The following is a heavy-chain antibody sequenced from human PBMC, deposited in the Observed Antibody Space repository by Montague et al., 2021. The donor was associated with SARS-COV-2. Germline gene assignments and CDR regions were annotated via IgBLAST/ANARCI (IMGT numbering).Heavy chain of an antibody. CDR3: ASRPGEPYYYDY. Sequence: RSLSLAVSGFTLRSYGMTWVRQAPGKGLEWVSAISGSGSSTYYPDSVKGRFTISRDRSRNTLYLQMNSLRVEDTAVYYCASRPGEPYYYDYWGPGALVTVSS. J-gene: IGHJ4*02. D-gene: IGHD1-14*01. V-gene: IGHV3-23*01. CDR2: ISGSGSST. CDR1: GFTLRSYG.